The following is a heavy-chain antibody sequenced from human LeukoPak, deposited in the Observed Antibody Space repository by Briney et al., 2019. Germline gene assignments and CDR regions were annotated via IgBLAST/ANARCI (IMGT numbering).Heavy chain of an antibody. D-gene: IGHD3-10*01. CDR3: AYSRYYYGSGSYYGYFQH. CDR2: INHSGST. V-gene: IGHV4-34*01. Sequence: SETLSLTCAVYGGSFSGYYWSWIRQPPGKGLEWIGEINHSGSTNYNPSLTSRVTISVDTSKNQFSLKLSSVTAADTAVYYCAYSRYYYGSGSYYGYFQHWGQGTLVTVSS. CDR1: GGSFSGYY. J-gene: IGHJ1*01.